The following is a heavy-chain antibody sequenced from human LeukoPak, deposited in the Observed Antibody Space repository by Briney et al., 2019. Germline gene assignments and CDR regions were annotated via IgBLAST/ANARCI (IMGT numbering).Heavy chain of an antibody. CDR2: IYYTGST. CDR1: LESISGYY. Sequence: SETLSLTYTVSLESISGYYWTWIRQPPGKGLEWIGYIYYTGSTDYNPSLKSRVTMSVDMSKNHFSLRLISVTAADTAVYYCARGSITMVRGVIRGTWFDPWGQGTLVTVSS. V-gene: IGHV4-59*01. CDR3: ARGSITMVRGVIRGTWFDP. D-gene: IGHD3-10*01. J-gene: IGHJ5*02.